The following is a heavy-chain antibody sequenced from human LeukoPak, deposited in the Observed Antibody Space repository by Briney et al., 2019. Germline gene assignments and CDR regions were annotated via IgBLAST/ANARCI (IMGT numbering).Heavy chain of an antibody. D-gene: IGHD1-1*01. Sequence: ASVNVSCKASGYTFTSYYMHWVRQAPGQGLEWMGIINPSGGSTSYAQKFQGRVTMTRDTSTSTVYMELSSLRSEDTAVYYCARALTTLTYEGYWGQGTLVTVSS. V-gene: IGHV1-46*01. CDR3: ARALTTLTYEGY. J-gene: IGHJ4*02. CDR1: GYTFTSYY. CDR2: INPSGGST.